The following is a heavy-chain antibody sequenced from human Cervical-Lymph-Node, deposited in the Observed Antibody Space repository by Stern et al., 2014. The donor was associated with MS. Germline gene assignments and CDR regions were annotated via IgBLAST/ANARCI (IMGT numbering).Heavy chain of an antibody. CDR1: GFTSNTYS. D-gene: IGHD2-15*01. CDR3: SRDSGSGMLYYFDF. J-gene: IGHJ4*02. V-gene: IGHV3-48*01. CDR2: ISSSSITI. Sequence: VQLVESGGGLVQPGGSLRLSCAVSGFTSNTYSLNWVRQAPGKGLEWVSYISSSSITIHYADSVKGRFTISRDNAKNSLYLQMNSLRAEDTAVYYFSRDSGSGMLYYFDFWGQGSLVAVSS.